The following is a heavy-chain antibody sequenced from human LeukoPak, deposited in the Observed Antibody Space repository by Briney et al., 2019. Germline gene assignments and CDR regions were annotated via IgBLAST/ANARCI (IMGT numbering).Heavy chain of an antibody. Sequence: GGSLRLSCAASGFTFSSYAMSWVRQAPGKGLEWVSAISGSGGSTYYADSVKGRFTISRDNSKNTLYLQMNSLRAEDTPVYYCAKARPSPQLRSFDWLLDYWGQGTLVPVSS. CDR2: ISGSGGST. J-gene: IGHJ4*02. V-gene: IGHV3-23*01. CDR3: AKARPSPQLRSFDWLLDY. D-gene: IGHD3-9*01. CDR1: GFTFSSYA.